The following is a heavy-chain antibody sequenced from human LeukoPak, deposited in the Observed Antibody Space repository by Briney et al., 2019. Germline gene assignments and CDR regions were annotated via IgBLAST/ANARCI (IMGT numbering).Heavy chain of an antibody. CDR3: AKVDATVHGFMDV. CDR1: GFTFDDYA. J-gene: IGHJ6*02. D-gene: IGHD4-17*01. V-gene: IGHV3-9*01. Sequence: PGRSLRLSCAASGFTFDDYAMHWVRQAPGKGLEWVSGISWNSGSIGYADSVRGRFTISRDNAKNSLYLQMNSLRAEDTAVYYCAKVDATVHGFMDVWGQGTTVTVSS. CDR2: ISWNSGSI.